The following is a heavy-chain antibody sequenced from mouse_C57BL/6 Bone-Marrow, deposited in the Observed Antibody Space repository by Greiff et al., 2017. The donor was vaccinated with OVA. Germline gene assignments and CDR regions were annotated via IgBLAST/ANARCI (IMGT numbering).Heavy chain of an antibody. J-gene: IGHJ1*03. CDR3: ARPYYSNDWYFDV. CDR1: GYTFTSYW. CDR2: IDPSDSET. D-gene: IGHD2-5*01. Sequence: QVQLQQPGAELVRPGSSVKLSCKASGYTFTSYWMHWVKQRPIQGLEWIGNIDPSDSETHYNQKFKDKATLTVDKSSSTAYMQLSSLTSEDSAVYYCARPYYSNDWYFDVWGTGTTVTVSS. V-gene: IGHV1-52*01.